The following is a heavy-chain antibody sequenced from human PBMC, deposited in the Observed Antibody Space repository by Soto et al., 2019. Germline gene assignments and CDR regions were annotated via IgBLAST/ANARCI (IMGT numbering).Heavy chain of an antibody. J-gene: IGHJ4*02. D-gene: IGHD5-18*01. Sequence: GESLKISCAASGFTFSIYAMSWVRQAPGKGLEWVSAISGSGGSTYYADSVKGRFTISRDNSKNTLYLQMNSLRAEDTAVYYCAKDYTAMAIAFDYWGQGTLVTVSS. CDR1: GFTFSIYA. CDR2: ISGSGGST. V-gene: IGHV3-23*01. CDR3: AKDYTAMAIAFDY.